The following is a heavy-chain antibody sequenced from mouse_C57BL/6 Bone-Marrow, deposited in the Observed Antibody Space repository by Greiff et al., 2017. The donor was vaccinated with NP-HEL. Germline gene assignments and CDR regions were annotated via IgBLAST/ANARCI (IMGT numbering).Heavy chain of an antibody. CDR3: VRQIYLYDMDY. D-gene: IGHD1-1*01. CDR1: GFSFNTYA. Sequence: EVQLVESGGGLVQPKGSLKLSCAASGFSFNTYAMNWVRQAPGKGLEWVARIRSKSNNYATYYADSVKDRFTISRDDSESMLYLQMNNMKTEDTAKYYCVRQIYLYDMDYWGQGTSVTVSS. J-gene: IGHJ4*01. CDR2: IRSKSNNYAT. V-gene: IGHV10-1*01.